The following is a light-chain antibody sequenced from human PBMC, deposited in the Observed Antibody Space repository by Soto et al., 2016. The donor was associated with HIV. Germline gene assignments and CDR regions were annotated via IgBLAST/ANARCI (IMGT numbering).Light chain of an antibody. J-gene: IGLJ3*02. Sequence: SYELTQPPSVSVAPGKTARITCGGNNIGSKVVHWYHLKPGQAPVLVVYDDSNRPSAIPERFSGANSGSTATLTISRVEAGDEADYYCQVWDTSSDHWVFGGRDQADRP. CDR1: NIGSKV. CDR2: DDS. CDR3: QVWDTSSDHWV. V-gene: IGLV3-21*03.